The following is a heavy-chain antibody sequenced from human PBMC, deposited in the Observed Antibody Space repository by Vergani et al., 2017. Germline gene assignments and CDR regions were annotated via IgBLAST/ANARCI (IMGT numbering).Heavy chain of an antibody. CDR2: IYPADSDT. D-gene: IGHD1-1*01. CDR3: ARHTTYTDS. CDR1: EYSFGNYW. J-gene: IGHJ4*02. V-gene: IGHV5-51*01. Sequence: EVELVQSGPEMRKPGESMKISCKGSEYSFGNYWIGWVRQMPGKGLEWMGIIYPADSDTRYRPYVQGQVTISADKSISTAFLQLDSLKASDTALYYCARHTTYTDSWGQGTLVTVSS.